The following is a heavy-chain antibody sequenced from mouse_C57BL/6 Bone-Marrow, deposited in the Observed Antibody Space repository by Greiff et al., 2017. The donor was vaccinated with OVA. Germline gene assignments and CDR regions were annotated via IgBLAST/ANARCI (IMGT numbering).Heavy chain of an antibody. Sequence: QVQLKESGPGLVQPSQSLSITCTASGFSLTSYGVHWVRQSPGKGLEWLGVIWSGGSTDYNAAFISRLSISKDNSKSQVFFKMNSLQADDTAIYYCARGAYWGQGTLVTVSA. V-gene: IGHV2-2*01. J-gene: IGHJ3*01. CDR1: GFSLTSYG. CDR3: ARGAY. CDR2: IWSGGST.